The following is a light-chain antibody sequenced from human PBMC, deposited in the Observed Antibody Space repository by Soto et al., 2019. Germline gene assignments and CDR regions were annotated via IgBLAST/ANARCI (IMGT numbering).Light chain of an antibody. V-gene: IGKV1-39*01. CDR3: QQTYSTPIT. CDR2: ASS. CDR1: QTISSY. Sequence: DIQMTQSPSSLSASVGDRVTITCRASQTISSYLNWYQQRPGKAPNLLIYASSSLQSGVPPRFSGIGSGTDFTLTISSLQPEDFATYYCQQTYSTPITFGQGTRLEIK. J-gene: IGKJ5*01.